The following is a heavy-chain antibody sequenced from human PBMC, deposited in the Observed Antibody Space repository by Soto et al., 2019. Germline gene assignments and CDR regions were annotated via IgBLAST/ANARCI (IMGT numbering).Heavy chain of an antibody. D-gene: IGHD2-15*01. Sequence: PSETLSLTCTVSGGSISSGGYYWGWIRQHPGKGLEWIGYIYYSGSTYYNPSLKSRVTISVDTSKNQFSLKLSPVTAADTAVYYCARVESCSGGSCYSPNWFDPWGQGTLVTVSS. J-gene: IGHJ5*02. CDR1: GGSISSGGYY. V-gene: IGHV4-31*03. CDR2: IYYSGST. CDR3: ARVESCSGGSCYSPNWFDP.